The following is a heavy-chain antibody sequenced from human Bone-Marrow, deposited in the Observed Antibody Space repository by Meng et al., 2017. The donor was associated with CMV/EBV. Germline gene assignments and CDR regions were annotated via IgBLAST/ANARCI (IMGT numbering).Heavy chain of an antibody. J-gene: IGHJ5*02. V-gene: IGHV3-30*04. Sequence: GGSLRLSCAASGFTFSSYAMHWVRQAPGKGLEWVAVISYDGSKEYHADSVKGRFTISRDNSKNTLYLQMNSLRAEDTAVYYCAPRAVVRGVRVGLNWFDPWGQGTLVTVSS. CDR1: GFTFSSYA. CDR2: ISYDGSKE. CDR3: APRAVVRGVRVGLNWFDP. D-gene: IGHD3-10*01.